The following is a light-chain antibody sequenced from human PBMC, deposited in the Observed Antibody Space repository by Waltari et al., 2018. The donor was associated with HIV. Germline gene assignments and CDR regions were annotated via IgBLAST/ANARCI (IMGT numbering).Light chain of an antibody. V-gene: IGKV3-20*01. CDR3: QQYGSSPSYT. CDR1: QSVSSSY. Sequence: EIVMTQSPATLSLSPGERATLSCRASQSVSSSYLAWYQQKPGQAPRLLIYGASSRATGIPDRFSGSGSGTDFTLTISRLEPEDFAMYFCQQYGSSPSYTFGQGTKVDIK. CDR2: GAS. J-gene: IGKJ2*01.